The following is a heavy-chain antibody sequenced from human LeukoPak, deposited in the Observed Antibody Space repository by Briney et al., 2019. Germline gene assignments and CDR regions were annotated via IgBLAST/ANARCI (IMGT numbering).Heavy chain of an antibody. CDR3: VDIGGDY. D-gene: IGHD5-12*01. V-gene: IGHV4-59*04. CDR2: IYYSGST. Sequence: PSETLSLTCTVSGGSISSYYWSWIRQPPGKGLEWIGNIYYSGSTYYNPSLKSRFTISVDTPKNQFSLKLSSGTAADTAVYFCVDIGGDYWGQGTLVTVSS. CDR1: GGSISSYY. J-gene: IGHJ4*02.